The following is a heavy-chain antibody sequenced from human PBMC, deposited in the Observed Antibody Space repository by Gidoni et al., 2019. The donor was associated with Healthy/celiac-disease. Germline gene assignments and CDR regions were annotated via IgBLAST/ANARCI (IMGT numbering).Heavy chain of an antibody. CDR1: GFTFSSYA. CDR2: ISGSGGST. J-gene: IGHJ4*02. V-gene: IGHV3-23*01. Sequence: EVQLLESGGGLVQPGGSLRLSCAASGFTFSSYAMSWVRQAPGKGLEWVSAISGSGGSTYYADSVKGRFTISRDNSKNTLYLQMNSLRAEDTAVYYCAKKFLSYSSSWYFPFDYWGQGTLVTVSS. D-gene: IGHD6-13*01. CDR3: AKKFLSYSSSWYFPFDY.